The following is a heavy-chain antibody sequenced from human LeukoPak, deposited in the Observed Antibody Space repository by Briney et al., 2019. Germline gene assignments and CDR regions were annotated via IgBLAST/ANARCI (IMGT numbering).Heavy chain of an antibody. J-gene: IGHJ4*02. CDR3: ARNLGGSSGYYY. CDR2: VFYTGST. Sequence: SETLSLTCSVSGGSINGYYWSWIRQPPGKGLEWIGHVFYTGSTNYNSSLKSRVSISVDTSKNQFYLKLSSVTAADTAVYYCARNLGGSSGYYYWGQGALVTVSS. D-gene: IGHD6-19*01. CDR1: GGSINGYY. V-gene: IGHV4-59*08.